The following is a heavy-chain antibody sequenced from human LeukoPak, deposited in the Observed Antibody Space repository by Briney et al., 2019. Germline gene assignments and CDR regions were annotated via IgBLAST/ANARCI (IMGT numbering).Heavy chain of an antibody. D-gene: IGHD2-15*01. V-gene: IGHV4-39*01. CDR3: ARQSVPGYCSGGSCYYGAFDI. J-gene: IGHJ3*02. CDR2: MVYSGST. Sequence: PSETLSLTCTVSGGSISSSAYYWGWIRQPPGKGLEWIVSMVYSGSTYYNPSLKSRVTISVDTSKNQFSLKLSSVTTEDTAVYYCARQSVPGYCSGGSCYYGAFDIWGQGTMVTVSS. CDR1: GGSISSSAYY.